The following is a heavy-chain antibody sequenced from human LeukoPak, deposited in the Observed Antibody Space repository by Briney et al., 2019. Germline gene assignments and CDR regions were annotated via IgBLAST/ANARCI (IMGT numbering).Heavy chain of an antibody. V-gene: IGHV4-34*01. J-gene: IGHJ4*02. D-gene: IGHD5-24*01. CDR3: ARQIVEMATTVTFDY. Sequence: PSETLSLTCAVYGGSFSGYYWSWIRQPPGKGLEWIGEINHSGSTNYNPSLKSRVTISVDTSKNQFSLKLSSVTAADTAVYYCARQIVEMATTVTFDYWGQGTLVTVSS. CDR2: INHSGST. CDR1: GGSFSGYY.